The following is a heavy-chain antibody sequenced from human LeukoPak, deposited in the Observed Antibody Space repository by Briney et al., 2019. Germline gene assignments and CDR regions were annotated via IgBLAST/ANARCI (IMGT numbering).Heavy chain of an antibody. Sequence: PGGSLRLSCAASGFTFSDYYMSWIRQAPGKGLEWVSYISSSGSTIYYADSVKGRFTISRDNTKNSLYLQMNSLRAEDTAVYYCARDKASSSSWGHYYYYYMDVWGKGTTVTVSS. D-gene: IGHD6-13*01. CDR2: ISSSGSTI. CDR3: ARDKASSSSWGHYYYYYMDV. CDR1: GFTFSDYY. J-gene: IGHJ6*03. V-gene: IGHV3-11*01.